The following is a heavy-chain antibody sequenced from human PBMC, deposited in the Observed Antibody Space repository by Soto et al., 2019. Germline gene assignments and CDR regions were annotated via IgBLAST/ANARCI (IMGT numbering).Heavy chain of an antibody. CDR1: GGSISSYY. V-gene: IGHV4-59*01. CDR3: ARPNYDSSGHFDY. J-gene: IGHJ4*02. CDR2: IYYSGST. Sequence: SETLSLTCTVSGGSISSYYWSWIRQPPGKGLEWIGYIYYSGSTNYNPSLKSRVTISVDTSKNQFSLKLSSVTAADTAVYYCARPNYDSSGHFDYWGQGTLVTVSS. D-gene: IGHD3-22*01.